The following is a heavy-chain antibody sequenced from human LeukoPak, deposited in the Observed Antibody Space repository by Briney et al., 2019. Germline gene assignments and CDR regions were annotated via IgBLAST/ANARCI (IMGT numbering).Heavy chain of an antibody. V-gene: IGHV1-2*02. CDR1: GHTFTGYY. CDR2: INPNSGGT. CDR3: ARGLKKTYYDFWSGYSQGDYYYYGMDV. D-gene: IGHD3-3*01. J-gene: IGHJ6*02. Sequence: ASVKVSCKASGHTFTGYYMHWVRQAPGQGLEWMGWINPNSGGTNYAQKFQGRVTMTRDTSISTAYMELSRLRSDDTAVYYCARGLKKTYYDFWSGYSQGDYYYYGMDVWGQGTTVTVSS.